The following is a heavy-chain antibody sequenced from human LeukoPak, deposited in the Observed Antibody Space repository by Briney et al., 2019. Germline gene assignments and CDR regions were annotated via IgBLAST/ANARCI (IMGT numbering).Heavy chain of an antibody. D-gene: IGHD2-2*02. CDR2: IYYSGST. J-gene: IGHJ5*02. CDR3: ARVVPAAIDWFDP. Sequence: PSETLSLTCTVSGGSISSSDYYWSWIRQPPGKGLEWIGYIYYSGSTYYNPSLKSRVTISVDTSKNQFSLKLSSVTAADTAVYYCARVVPAAIDWFDPWGQGTLVTVSS. V-gene: IGHV4-30-4*08. CDR1: GGSISSSDYY.